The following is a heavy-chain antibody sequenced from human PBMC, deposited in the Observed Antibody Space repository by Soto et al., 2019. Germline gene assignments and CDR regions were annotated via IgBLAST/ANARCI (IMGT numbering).Heavy chain of an antibody. Sequence: RASVKVSCKVSGYTLTELSMHWVRQAPGKGLEWMGGFDPEDGETIYAQKFQGRVTMTEDTSTDTAYMELSSLRSEDTAVYYCATAITKTYYYDSSGYYSLDYWGQGTLVTVSS. D-gene: IGHD3-22*01. CDR2: FDPEDGET. CDR1: GYTLTELS. J-gene: IGHJ4*02. V-gene: IGHV1-24*01. CDR3: ATAITKTYYYDSSGYYSLDY.